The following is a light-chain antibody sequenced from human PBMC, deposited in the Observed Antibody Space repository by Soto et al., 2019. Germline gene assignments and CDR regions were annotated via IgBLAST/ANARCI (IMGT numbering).Light chain of an antibody. CDR2: WAS. J-gene: IGKJ1*01. Sequence: DIVMTQSPDSLAVSLGVRATINCKSSQTVLYTSNYLAWYQQKPGQPPKLLIYWASTRESGVPDRFSGSGSGTEFTLTISSLQAEDVAVYYCQQYYTTPVTFGQGTKVEIK. V-gene: IGKV4-1*01. CDR1: QTVLYTSNY. CDR3: QQYYTTPVT.